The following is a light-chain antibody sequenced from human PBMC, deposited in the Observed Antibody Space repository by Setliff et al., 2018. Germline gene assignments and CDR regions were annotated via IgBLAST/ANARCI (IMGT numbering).Light chain of an antibody. CDR1: GGLVGGYNY. CDR3: TFYSGSNNFF. V-gene: IGLV2-8*01. J-gene: IGLJ1*01. Sequence: ALTQPPSASGSPGQSVTISCTGTGGLVGGYNYVSWYQQHPGKAPRLIIYEVTKRPSGVPDRFSGSNSGNTASLTVSGLQAEDEADYYCTFYSGSNNFFFGSGTKAPS. CDR2: EVT.